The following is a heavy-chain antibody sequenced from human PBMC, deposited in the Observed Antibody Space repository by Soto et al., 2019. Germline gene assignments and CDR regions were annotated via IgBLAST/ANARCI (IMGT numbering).Heavy chain of an antibody. CDR2: INQDGSEK. CDR1: GFTFRYYW. D-gene: IGHD3-3*01. J-gene: IGHJ6*02. CDR3: ARGSTYDFWSGYIYYGMDV. V-gene: IGHV3-7*03. Sequence: EVQLVESGGGLVQPGGSLRLSCAASGFTFRYYWVNWVRQAPGKGLEWVANINQDGSEKYYVDSVKGRFTISRDNAKKSLYLQMNNLRDEDTAVYYCARGSTYDFWSGYIYYGMDVWGQGTTVTVSS.